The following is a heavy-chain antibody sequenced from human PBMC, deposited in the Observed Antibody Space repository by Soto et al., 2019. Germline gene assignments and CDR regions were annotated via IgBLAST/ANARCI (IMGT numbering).Heavy chain of an antibody. J-gene: IGHJ5*02. Sequence: RRLSCAASGFTFSSYEMNWVRQAPGKGLEWVSYISSSGSTIYYADSVKGRFTISRDNAKNSLYLQMNSLRAEDTAVYYCARGSAPRGWFDPWGQGTLVTVSS. CDR3: ARGSAPRGWFDP. D-gene: IGHD3-10*01. V-gene: IGHV3-48*03. CDR1: GFTFSSYE. CDR2: ISSSGSTI.